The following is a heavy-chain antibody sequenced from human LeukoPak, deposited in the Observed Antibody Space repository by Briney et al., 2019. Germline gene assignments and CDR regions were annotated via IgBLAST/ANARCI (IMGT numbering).Heavy chain of an antibody. Sequence: SETLSLTCTVSGGSISSSSYYWGWIRQPPGKGLEWIGSIYYSGSTYYNPSLKSRVTISVDTSKNQFSLKLSSVTAADTAVYYCARAGRPGSSGYYYFDYWGQGTLVTVSS. CDR2: IYYSGST. CDR1: GGSISSSSYY. D-gene: IGHD3-22*01. CDR3: ARAGRPGSSGYYYFDY. V-gene: IGHV4-39*07. J-gene: IGHJ4*02.